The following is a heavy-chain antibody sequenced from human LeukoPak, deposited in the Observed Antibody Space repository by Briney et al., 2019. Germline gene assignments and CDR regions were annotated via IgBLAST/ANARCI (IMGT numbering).Heavy chain of an antibody. CDR1: GFTVSSNY. CDR2: IYSGGST. CDR3: ARGASGYSGSTRVDAFDI. V-gene: IGHV3-53*01. D-gene: IGHD1-26*01. Sequence: GGSLRLSCAASGFTVSSNYMTWVRQAPGKGLEWVSLIYSGGSTYYADSVKGRFTISRDDSKNTLYLQMNSLRAEDTAVYYCARGASGYSGSTRVDAFDIWGRGTMVTVSS. J-gene: IGHJ3*02.